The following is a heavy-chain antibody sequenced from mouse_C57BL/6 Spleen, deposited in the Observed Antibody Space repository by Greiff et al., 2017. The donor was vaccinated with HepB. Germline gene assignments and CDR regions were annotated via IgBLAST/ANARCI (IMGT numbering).Heavy chain of an antibody. CDR1: GYTFTSYW. CDR3: ARSRVGDYDDYYAMDY. Sequence: QVQLQQPGAELVKPGASVKLSCKASGYTFTSYWMHWVKQRPGRGLEWIGRIDPNSGGTKYNEKFKSKATLTVDKPSSTAYMQLSSLTSEDSAVYYCARSRVGDYDDYYAMDYWGQGTSVTVSS. V-gene: IGHV1-72*01. J-gene: IGHJ4*01. CDR2: IDPNSGGT. D-gene: IGHD2-4*01.